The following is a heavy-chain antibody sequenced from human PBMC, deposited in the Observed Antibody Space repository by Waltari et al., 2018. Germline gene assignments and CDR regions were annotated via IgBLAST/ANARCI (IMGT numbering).Heavy chain of an antibody. J-gene: IGHJ3*02. CDR3: AREPPSSGWSHAFDI. CDR1: GGSISSYD. CDR2: IYTSGST. D-gene: IGHD6-19*01. Sequence: QVQLQESGPGLVKPSETLSLTCTVAGGSISSYDWSWIPQPAGKGLEWIGRIYTSGSTNYNPSLKSRVTMSVDTSKNQFSLKLSSVTAADTAVYYCAREPPSSGWSHAFDIWGQGTMVTVSS. V-gene: IGHV4-4*07.